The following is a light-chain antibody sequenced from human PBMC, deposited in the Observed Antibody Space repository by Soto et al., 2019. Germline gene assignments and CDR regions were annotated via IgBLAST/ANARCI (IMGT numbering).Light chain of an antibody. Sequence: QPVLTQSSSASASLGSSVKLTCTLTSGHSTYIIAWHQQQPGKAPRYLMRVEGSGSYNRGSGVPDRFSGSSSGADRYLTISNLQSEDEADYYCETWDSKIRVFGGGTKVTVL. V-gene: IGLV4-60*03. CDR2: VEGSGSY. CDR1: SGHSTYI. CDR3: ETWDSKIRV. J-gene: IGLJ2*01.